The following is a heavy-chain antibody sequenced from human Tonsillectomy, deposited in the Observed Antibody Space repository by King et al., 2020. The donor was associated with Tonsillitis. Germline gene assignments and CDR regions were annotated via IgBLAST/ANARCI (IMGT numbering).Heavy chain of an antibody. CDR2: IYWNDDK. Sequence: TLKESGPTLVKPPQTLTLTCTFSGFSLSTXGVGVGWIRQPPGKALEWLALIYWNDDKSYSPSLKSRLTITKDTSKNQVVLTMTNMDPVDTATYYCAXXXXXXFSXGXPNXXYWGXXTLVTV. V-gene: IGHV2-5*01. D-gene: IGHD3-3*01. CDR1: GFSLSTXGVG. J-gene: IGHJ4*02. CDR3: AXXXXXXFSXGXPNXXY.